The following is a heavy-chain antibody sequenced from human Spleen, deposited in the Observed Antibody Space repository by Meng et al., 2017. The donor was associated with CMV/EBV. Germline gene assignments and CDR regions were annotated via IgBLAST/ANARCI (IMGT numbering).Heavy chain of an antibody. CDR3: ARGGNGSSSSGYYYYGMDV. CDR1: GGSFSGYY. V-gene: IGHV4-34*01. D-gene: IGHD6-6*01. CDR2: INHSGST. Sequence: SQTLSLTCAVYGGSFSGYYWSWIRQPPGKGLEWIGEINHSGSTNYNPSLKSRVTISVDTSKNQFSLKLSSVTAADTAVYYCARGGNGSSSSGYYYYGMDVWGQGTTVTVSS. J-gene: IGHJ6*02.